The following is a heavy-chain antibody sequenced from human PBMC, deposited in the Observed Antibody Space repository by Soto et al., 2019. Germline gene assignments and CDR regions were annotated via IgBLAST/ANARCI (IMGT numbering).Heavy chain of an antibody. CDR3: ARVTAAARIDY. CDR1: GGPISSYY. Sequence: SETLSLTCTVSGGPISSYYWSWIRQPPGKGLEWIGYIYYSGTTNYNPFLKSRVTISVDTSKNQFSLKLSSVTAADTAVYYCARVTAAARIDYWGQGTLVTVSS. J-gene: IGHJ4*02. CDR2: IYYSGTT. D-gene: IGHD6-13*01. V-gene: IGHV4-59*01.